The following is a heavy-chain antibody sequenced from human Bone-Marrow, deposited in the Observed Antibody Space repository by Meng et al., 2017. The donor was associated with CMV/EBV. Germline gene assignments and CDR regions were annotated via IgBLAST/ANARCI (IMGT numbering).Heavy chain of an antibody. CDR2: MNPNSGNT. V-gene: IGHV1-8*03. D-gene: IGHD4-11*01. Sequence: ASVKVSCKASGYTFTTYDINWVRQATGQGLEWMGWMNPNSGNTDYAQKFQGRVTITRNTSISTAYMELSSLRSEDTAVYYCAREGQDYSNYVKKNHGMDVWGQGTTVTVSS. CDR1: GYTFTTYD. J-gene: IGHJ6*02. CDR3: AREGQDYSNYVKKNHGMDV.